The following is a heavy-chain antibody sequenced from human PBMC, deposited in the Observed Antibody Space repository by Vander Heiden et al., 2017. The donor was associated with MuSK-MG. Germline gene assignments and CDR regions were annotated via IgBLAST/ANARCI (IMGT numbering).Heavy chain of an antibody. CDR1: GFTFSPAA. D-gene: IGHD2-2*01. CDR3: ARDPGVPVAFYFDY. CDR2: ISYDGSNK. V-gene: IGHV3-30-3*01. J-gene: IGHJ4*02. Sequence: QVQLVGSGGVVVQPGRSLRLALAAPGFTFSPAAMHGVRQAPGKGLEWVAVISYDGSNKNYADSVKGRFTISRDNSKNTLYLQMNSLRAEDTAVYYCARDPGVPVAFYFDYWGQGTLVTVSS.